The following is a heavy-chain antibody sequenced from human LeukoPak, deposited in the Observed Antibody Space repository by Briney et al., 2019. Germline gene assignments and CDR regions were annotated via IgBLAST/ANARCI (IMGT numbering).Heavy chain of an antibody. Sequence: PGGSLGLSCAASGFTFSSYWMSWVRQAPGKGLEGVANIKQDGSEKYYVDSAKGRFTISRDNAKNSLYLQMNSLRAEDTAVYYCARDGEYSTLGAFDIWGQGTMVTVSS. CDR2: IKQDGSEK. CDR1: GFTFSSYW. D-gene: IGHD6-13*01. J-gene: IGHJ3*02. V-gene: IGHV3-7*01. CDR3: ARDGEYSTLGAFDI.